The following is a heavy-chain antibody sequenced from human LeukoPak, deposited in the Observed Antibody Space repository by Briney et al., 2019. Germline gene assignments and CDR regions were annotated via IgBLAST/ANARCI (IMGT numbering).Heavy chain of an antibody. CDR3: ATDVQQLVLFAY. V-gene: IGHV1-24*01. Sequence: GASVKVSCKVSVYSLIEVSMHWVRQAPGQGLEWMGSFDPEDGEAIYAQRFQGRVTMTEDTSTNTAYMEVNSLRSEDTAVYYCATDVQQLVLFAYWGQGTLVTVSS. CDR2: FDPEDGEA. J-gene: IGHJ4*02. D-gene: IGHD6-13*01. CDR1: VYSLIEVS.